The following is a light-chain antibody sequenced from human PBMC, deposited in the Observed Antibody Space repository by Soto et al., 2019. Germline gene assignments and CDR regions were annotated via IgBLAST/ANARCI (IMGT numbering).Light chain of an antibody. CDR2: GAS. J-gene: IGKJ1*01. V-gene: IGKV3D-7*01. CDR1: QSVSSSY. Sequence: LVISQSPTILTLSPGDMSTLSGSTSQSVSSSYLAWYQHKPGQAPRLLIHGASSRVTGIPDRFSGSGSGTDFTLTISSLQSEDFAVYYCQQYNNWPRTFGQGTKVDI. CDR3: QQYNNWPRT.